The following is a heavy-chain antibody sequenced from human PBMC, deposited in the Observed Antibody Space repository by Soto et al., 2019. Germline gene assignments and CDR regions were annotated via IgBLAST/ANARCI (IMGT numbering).Heavy chain of an antibody. D-gene: IGHD2-2*02. CDR1: GYSFTNYW. J-gene: IGHJ4*02. Sequence: GESLKISCKGSGYSFTNYWIGWVRQMPGKGLEWMGIIYPGDSNTRYSPSFQGQVTISADKSISTAHLQWSSLKASDTAMYYCARQGFCSSTSCYTVDYWGQGTRVTVSS. V-gene: IGHV5-51*01. CDR3: ARQGFCSSTSCYTVDY. CDR2: IYPGDSNT.